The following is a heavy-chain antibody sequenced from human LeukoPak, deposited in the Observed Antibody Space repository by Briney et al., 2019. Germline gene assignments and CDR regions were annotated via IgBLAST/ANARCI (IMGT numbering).Heavy chain of an antibody. Sequence: GGSLRLSCAASGFTLKSYGMTWVRQVPGKGLEWVSSITGAGSSTKYADSVNGRFTMSRDNSKNTVSLQMTGLRAEDTAVYYCARKVAGAMDLDYWGQGTLVTVSS. D-gene: IGHD5-18*01. CDR1: GFTLKSYG. V-gene: IGHV3-23*01. CDR2: ITGAGSST. CDR3: ARKVAGAMDLDY. J-gene: IGHJ4*02.